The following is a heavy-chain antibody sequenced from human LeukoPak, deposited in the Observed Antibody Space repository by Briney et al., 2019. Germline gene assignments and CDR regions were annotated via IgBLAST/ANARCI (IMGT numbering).Heavy chain of an antibody. Sequence: SETLSLTCTVSGGSISSYDWSWIRQPAGKGLEWIGGIYTSGSTNYNPSLKSRVTMSVDTSKNQFSLKLSSVTAADTAVYYCARESMVRGNDAFDIWGQGTMVTVSS. CDR2: IYTSGST. V-gene: IGHV4-4*07. CDR1: GGSISSYD. CDR3: ARESMVRGNDAFDI. D-gene: IGHD3-10*01. J-gene: IGHJ3*02.